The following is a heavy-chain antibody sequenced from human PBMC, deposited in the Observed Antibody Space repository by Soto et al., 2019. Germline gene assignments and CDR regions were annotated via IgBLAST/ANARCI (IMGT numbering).Heavy chain of an antibody. Sequence: SETLSLTCTVSGGSISSSSYYWGWIRQPPGKGLEWIGSIYYSGSTYYNPSLKSRVTISVDTSKNQFSLKLSSVTAADTAVYYCASRPRRGYSGYDESKYDSWGQGTLVTVSS. CDR2: IYYSGST. V-gene: IGHV4-39*01. CDR3: ASRPRRGYSGYDESKYDS. D-gene: IGHD5-12*01. J-gene: IGHJ4*02. CDR1: GGSISSSSYY.